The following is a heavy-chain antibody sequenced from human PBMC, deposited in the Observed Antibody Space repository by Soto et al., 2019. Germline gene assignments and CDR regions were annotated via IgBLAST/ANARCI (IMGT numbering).Heavy chain of an antibody. J-gene: IGHJ3*02. CDR3: ARPYSGYDSHAFDI. V-gene: IGHV4-39*01. D-gene: IGHD5-12*01. CDR2: IYYSGST. Sequence: PPEKGLEWIGSIYYSGSTYSNPSLKSRVTISVDTSKNQFSLKLSSVTAADTAVYYCARPYSGYDSHAFDIWGQGTMVTVSS.